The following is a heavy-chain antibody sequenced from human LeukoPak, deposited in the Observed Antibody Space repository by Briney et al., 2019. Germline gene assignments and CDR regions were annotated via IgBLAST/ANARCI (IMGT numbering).Heavy chain of an antibody. J-gene: IGHJ4*02. CDR1: GYTFTSYD. Sequence: ASVKVSCKASGYTFTSYDIDWVRQATGQGLEWMGWMNPNSGNTGYAQKFQGRVTITRNTSISTAYMELSSLRSEDTAVYYCARGNVGGSYYYFDYWGQGTLVTVSS. CDR2: MNPNSGNT. D-gene: IGHD1-26*01. CDR3: ARGNVGGSYYYFDY. V-gene: IGHV1-8*03.